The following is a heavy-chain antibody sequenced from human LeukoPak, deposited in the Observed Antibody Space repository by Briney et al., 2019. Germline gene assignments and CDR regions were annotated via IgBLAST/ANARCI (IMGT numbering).Heavy chain of an antibody. V-gene: IGHV4-59*01. CDR1: GGSINSYY. Sequence: SETLSLTCTVSGGSINSYYWSWIRQPPGKGLEWIGYIYYSGSTNYNPSLKSRVTISVDTSKNQFSLKLSSVTAADTAVYYCARGREWLFYFDYWGQGTLVTVSS. D-gene: IGHD6-19*01. CDR3: ARGREWLFYFDY. CDR2: IYYSGST. J-gene: IGHJ4*02.